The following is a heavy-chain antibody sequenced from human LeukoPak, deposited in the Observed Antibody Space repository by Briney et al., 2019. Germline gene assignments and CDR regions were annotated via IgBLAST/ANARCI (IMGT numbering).Heavy chain of an antibody. CDR1: GYTFTSYY. D-gene: IGHD5-24*01. CDR2: INPSGGST. V-gene: IGHV1-46*01. CDR3: ARGGDMATVPHLYYFEY. Sequence: ASVTVSCKASGYTFTSYYLHWVRQAPGQGLEWMGIINPSGGSTTYAQNFQGRVTMTRDTSTSTVYMELSSLRSEDTAVYYCARGGDMATVPHLYYFEYWDQGTLVTVSS. J-gene: IGHJ4*02.